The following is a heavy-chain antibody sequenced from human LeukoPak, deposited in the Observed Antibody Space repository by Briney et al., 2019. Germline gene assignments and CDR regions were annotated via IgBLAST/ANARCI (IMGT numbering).Heavy chain of an antibody. V-gene: IGHV4-59*01. CDR1: GGSFSSYY. J-gene: IGHJ4*02. Sequence: SETLSLTCSVSGGSFSSYYWSWIRQPPGKGLEWIGNVYYSGSTNYKSSLKSRVSISVDRSKNQFSLKLSSVTAADTAVYYCARVDSTAFYGESFNSWGQGTLVSVSS. CDR3: ARVDSTAFYGESFNS. D-gene: IGHD2/OR15-2a*01. CDR2: VYYSGST.